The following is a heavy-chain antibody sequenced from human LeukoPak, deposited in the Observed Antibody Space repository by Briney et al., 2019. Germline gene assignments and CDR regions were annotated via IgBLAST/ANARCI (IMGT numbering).Heavy chain of an antibody. CDR3: ARDQSGYSYGRGDD. Sequence: PSETLSLTCTVSGGSISSSSYYWGWIRQPPGKGLEWIGSIYYSGSTYYNPSLKSRVTISVDTSKNQFSLKLSSVTAADTAVYYCARDQSGYSYGRGDDWGQGTLVTVSS. D-gene: IGHD5-18*01. CDR2: IYYSGST. CDR1: GGSISSSSYY. V-gene: IGHV4-39*07. J-gene: IGHJ4*02.